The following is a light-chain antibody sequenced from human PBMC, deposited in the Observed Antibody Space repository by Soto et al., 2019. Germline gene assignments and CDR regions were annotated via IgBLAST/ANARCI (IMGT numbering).Light chain of an antibody. V-gene: IGLV1-44*01. CDR2: SNN. CDR1: SSNIGSNT. J-gene: IGLJ2*01. CDR3: AAWDESLNGVV. Sequence: QSVLTQPPSASGTPGQRVTISCSGSSSNIGSNTVNWYQQLPGTAPKLLIYSNNQRPSVVPDRFSGSKSGTSASLAIGGLQSEDEADYYCAAWDESLNGVVFGGGTKLTVL.